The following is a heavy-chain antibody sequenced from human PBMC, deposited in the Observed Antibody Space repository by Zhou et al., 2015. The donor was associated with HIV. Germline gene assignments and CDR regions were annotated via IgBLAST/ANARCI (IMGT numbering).Heavy chain of an antibody. Sequence: VHLVESGGGVVQPGRSLRLSCAASGFRFNGYGMHWVRQAPGKGLEWVGRIKSKIDGGTRDYAAPVKGRFTISRDDSKNMLYLQMNSLKTEDTAVYYCTTDNRWLLGPVVAVSGTWGFDYWGQGALVTVSS. V-gene: IGHV3-15*01. CDR3: TTDNRWLLGPVVAVSGTWGFDY. CDR2: IKSKIDGGTR. D-gene: IGHD6-19*01. CDR1: GFRFNGYG. J-gene: IGHJ4*02.